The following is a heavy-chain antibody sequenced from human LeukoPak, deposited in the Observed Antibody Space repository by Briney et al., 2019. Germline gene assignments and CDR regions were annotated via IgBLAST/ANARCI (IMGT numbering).Heavy chain of an antibody. Sequence: PGGSLRLSCTASGFAYSGSSMHWVRQAPGKGLEWVSGIQRDGSSPTYADSVKGRFTISRDNAKGSVYLQVNILRAEDTAVYYCSGGHYGPDYWGQGTLVTVSS. V-gene: IGHV3-74*01. CDR1: GFAYSGSS. D-gene: IGHD3-16*01. J-gene: IGHJ4*02. CDR2: IQRDGSSP. CDR3: SGGHYGPDY.